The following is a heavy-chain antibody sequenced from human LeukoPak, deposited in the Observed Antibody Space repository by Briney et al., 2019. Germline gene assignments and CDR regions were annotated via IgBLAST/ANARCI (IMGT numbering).Heavy chain of an antibody. V-gene: IGHV3-33*01. CDR2: IWYDGSNK. Sequence: PGRSLRLSCAASGLTFSSYGMHWVRQAPGKGLEWVAVIWYDGSNKYYADSVKGRFTISRDNSKNTLYLQMNSLRAEDTAVYYCARGGSTPDCWGQGTLVTVSS. J-gene: IGHJ4*02. D-gene: IGHD2-2*01. CDR1: GLTFSSYG. CDR3: ARGGSTPDC.